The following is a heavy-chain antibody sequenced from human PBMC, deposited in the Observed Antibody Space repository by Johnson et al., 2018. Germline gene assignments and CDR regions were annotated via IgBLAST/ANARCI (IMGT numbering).Heavy chain of an antibody. Sequence: VQLVESGAEVKKPGASVQVSCKASGYTFTNYYMHWVRQAPGQGLQWMGIINPSGGSTSYAQKFQGRVTMTRDTSTSTVYMELSSLRSEDTAVYYCARDQYGSWYFDLWGRGTLVTVSS. CDR1: GYTFTNYY. CDR3: ARDQYGSWYFDL. D-gene: IGHD4-17*01. J-gene: IGHJ2*01. V-gene: IGHV1-46*01. CDR2: INPSGGST.